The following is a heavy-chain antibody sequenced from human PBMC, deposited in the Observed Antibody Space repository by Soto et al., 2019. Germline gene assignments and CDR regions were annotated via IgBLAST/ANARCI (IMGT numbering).Heavy chain of an antibody. CDR3: AKAPPDQGVDTAWWLRLQQNYYYYYYMDV. CDR2: ISGSGGST. D-gene: IGHD5-12*01. J-gene: IGHJ6*03. V-gene: IGHV3-23*01. Sequence: GGSLRLSCAASGFTFSSYAMSWVRQAPGKGLEWVSAISGSGGSTYYADSVKGRFTISRDNSKNTLYLQMNSLRAEDTAVYYCAKAPPDQGVDTAWWLRLQQNYYYYYYMDVWGKGTTVTVSS. CDR1: GFTFSSYA.